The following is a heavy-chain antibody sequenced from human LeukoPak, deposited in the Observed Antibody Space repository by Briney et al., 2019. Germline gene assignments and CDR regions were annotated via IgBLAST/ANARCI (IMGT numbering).Heavy chain of an antibody. J-gene: IGHJ5*02. CDR2: IYYTGT. D-gene: IGHD3-10*01. V-gene: IGHV4-59*12. CDR1: GGSISSYY. Sequence: SETLSLTCTVSGGSISSYYWSWIRQSPGKGLEWIGYIYYTGTSYNPSLKSRVTISVDTSKNQFSLKLSSVTAADTAVYYCARGITMVRGVISNWFDPWGQGTLVTVSS. CDR3: ARGITMVRGVISNWFDP.